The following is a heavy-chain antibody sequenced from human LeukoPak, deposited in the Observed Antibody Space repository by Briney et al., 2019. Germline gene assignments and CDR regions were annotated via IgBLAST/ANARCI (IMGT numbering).Heavy chain of an antibody. CDR3: AKSDGFDY. J-gene: IGHJ4*02. D-gene: IGHD5-24*01. CDR1: GFTFSTYS. Sequence: GGSLRLSCAASGFTFSTYSMSWVRQAPGKGLGWVSYISSSSSTIYYADSVKGRFTISRDNDKNSLYLQMNSLRAEDTAMYYCAKSDGFDYWGQGTLVTVSS. CDR2: ISSSSSTI. V-gene: IGHV3-48*01.